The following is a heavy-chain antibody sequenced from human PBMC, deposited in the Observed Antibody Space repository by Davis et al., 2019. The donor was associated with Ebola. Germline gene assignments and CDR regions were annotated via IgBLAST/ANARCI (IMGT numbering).Heavy chain of an antibody. D-gene: IGHD2-15*01. CDR3: ARERVTCGGGSCYYSGLDV. Sequence: AGSLSLSCAVSGFTVRPYWLRWVRQPPGKGLERVANIPEDGREKFYVDSRKGRVAIYRDNAKNSLFLQIDSLGAEDTAVYYCARERVTCGGGSCYYSGLDVWGQGPTVTVSS. CDR2: IPEDGREK. J-gene: IGHJ6*02. CDR1: GFTVRPYW. V-gene: IGHV3-7*03.